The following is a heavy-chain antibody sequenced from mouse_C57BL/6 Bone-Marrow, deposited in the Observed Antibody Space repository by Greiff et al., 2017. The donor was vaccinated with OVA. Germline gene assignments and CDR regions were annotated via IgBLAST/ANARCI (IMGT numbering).Heavy chain of an antibody. D-gene: IGHD2-5*01. CDR1: GYTFTNYW. J-gene: IGHJ4*01. V-gene: IGHV1-63*01. CDR2: IYPGGGYT. CDR3: ERGGNYYSNLDAMDY. Sequence: VQLQQSGAELVRPGTSVKMSCKASGYTFTNYWIGWAKQRPGHGLEWIGDIYPGGGYTNYNEKFKGKATLTADKSSSTAYMQFSSLTSEVSAIYYGERGGNYYSNLDAMDYWGQGTSVTVSS.